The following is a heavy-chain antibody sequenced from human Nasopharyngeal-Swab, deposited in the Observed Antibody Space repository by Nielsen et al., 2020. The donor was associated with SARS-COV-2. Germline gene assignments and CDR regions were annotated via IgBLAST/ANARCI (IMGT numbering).Heavy chain of an antibody. Sequence: WIRQPPGKGLEWVSVIYSGDRTYYADSVKGRFTISRDNSKNTLYLQMNSLRAEDTAVYYCARLRSSSWYANWFDPWGQGTLVTVSS. V-gene: IGHV3-53*01. J-gene: IGHJ5*02. CDR2: IYSGDRT. D-gene: IGHD6-13*01. CDR3: ARLRSSSWYANWFDP.